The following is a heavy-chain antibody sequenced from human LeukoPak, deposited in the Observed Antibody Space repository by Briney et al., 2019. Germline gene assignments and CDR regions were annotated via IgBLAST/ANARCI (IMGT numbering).Heavy chain of an antibody. J-gene: IGHJ4*02. V-gene: IGHV3-7*01. Sequence: GGSLRLSCAASGFTSSSYWMSWVRQAPGKGLEWVANIKQDGSEKYYVDSVKGRFTISRDNAKDSLYLQMNSLRAEDTAVYYCARSRLGRLVYFDYWGQGTLVTVSS. CDR3: ARSRLGRLVYFDY. CDR1: GFTSSSYW. CDR2: IKQDGSEK. D-gene: IGHD6-19*01.